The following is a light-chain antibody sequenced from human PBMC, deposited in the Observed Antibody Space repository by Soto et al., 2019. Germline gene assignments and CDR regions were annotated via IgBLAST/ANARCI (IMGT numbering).Light chain of an antibody. CDR1: QGINIW. Sequence: DIQMTQSPSSVSASVGDRVTITCRASQGINIWLAWYQQKPGKAPNLLIYAASSLQSGVPSRFSGSGSGTDFTLTISSLQPEDFATYYCQQANGFPSTFGQGTKLQIK. CDR2: AAS. CDR3: QQANGFPST. V-gene: IGKV1-12*02. J-gene: IGKJ2*01.